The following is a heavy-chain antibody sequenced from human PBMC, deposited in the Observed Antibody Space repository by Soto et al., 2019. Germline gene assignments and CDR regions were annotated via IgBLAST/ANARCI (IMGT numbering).Heavy chain of an antibody. V-gene: IGHV4-34*01. CDR3: ARGGYYYDSSGYLNKQIADY. CDR1: GGSVNGYY. Sequence: PSETLSLICAVYGGSVNGYYWSWIRQPPGKGREWVGEINHSGSTNYNPSLKSRVTISVDTSKNQFSLKLSSVTAADTAVYYCARGGYYYDSSGYLNKQIADYWGQGTLVTVSS. D-gene: IGHD3-22*01. CDR2: INHSGST. J-gene: IGHJ4*02.